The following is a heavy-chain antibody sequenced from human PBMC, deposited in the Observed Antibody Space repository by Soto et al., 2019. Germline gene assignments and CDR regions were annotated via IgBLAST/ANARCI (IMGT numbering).Heavy chain of an antibody. V-gene: IGHV1-69*13. CDR1: GGTFSSYA. CDR3: ARGSSSSFSYYYYYGMDV. D-gene: IGHD6-6*01. CDR2: IIPIFGTA. Sequence: GASVKLSGKASGGTFSSYAVSWVRQAPGQGLEWMGGIIPIFGTANCAQKFQGRVTITADESTSTAYMELSSLRSEDTAVYYCARGSSSSFSYYYYYGMDVWGQGTTVTVSS. J-gene: IGHJ6*02.